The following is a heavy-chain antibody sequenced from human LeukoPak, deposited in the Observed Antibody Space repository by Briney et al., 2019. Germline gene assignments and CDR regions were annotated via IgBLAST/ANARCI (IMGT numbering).Heavy chain of an antibody. D-gene: IGHD1-7*01. CDR1: GFTFSNYW. CDR2: IKPSGSEK. J-gene: IGHJ4*02. Sequence: GGSLRLSCEGSGFTFSNYWMTWVRQAPEKGLEWVANIKPSGSEKHYADSVEGRFTISRDNAKNSLYLQMNSLRAGDTAVYYCARDRGELIHFDYWGQGTLVTVSS. V-gene: IGHV3-7*01. CDR3: ARDRGELIHFDY.